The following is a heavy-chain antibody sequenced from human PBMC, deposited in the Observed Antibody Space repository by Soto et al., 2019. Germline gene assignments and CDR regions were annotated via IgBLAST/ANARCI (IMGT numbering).Heavy chain of an antibody. J-gene: IGHJ4*02. CDR2: ISAYNGNS. CDR3: ARDHPPPDY. Sequence: QVQLVQSGAEVKKPGASVKVSCKASGYTFASYAISWMRRAPGQGLEWMGWISAYNGNSNYAQNLQGRVTMTTDTSTSKAYMELRSLRSDITAVYYCARDHPPPDYWGQGTLVTVSS. V-gene: IGHV1-18*01. CDR1: GYTFASYA.